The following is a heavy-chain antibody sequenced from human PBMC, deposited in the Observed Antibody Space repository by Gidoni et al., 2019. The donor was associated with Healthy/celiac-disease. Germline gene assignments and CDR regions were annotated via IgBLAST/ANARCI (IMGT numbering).Heavy chain of an antibody. V-gene: IGHV4-34*01. CDR2: INHSGST. D-gene: IGHD3-3*01. CDR1: GGSFSGYY. Sequence: QVQLQQWGAGLLKPSETLSLTCAVYGGSFSGYYWSWIRQPPGKGLEWIGEINHSGSTNYNPSLKSRVTISVDTSKNQFSLKLSSVTAADTAVYYCARGRRGGAPGYDFWSGYFGTYFDYWGQGTLVTVSS. J-gene: IGHJ4*02. CDR3: ARGRRGGAPGYDFWSGYFGTYFDY.